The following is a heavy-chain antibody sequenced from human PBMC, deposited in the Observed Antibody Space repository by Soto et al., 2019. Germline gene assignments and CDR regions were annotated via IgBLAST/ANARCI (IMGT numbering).Heavy chain of an antibody. Sequence: QVRLVESGGGVVQPGRSLRLSCTASGFSFSSYAMYWFRQPPGKGLEWVAVISHDGINKHYADSVKGRVTVSRDNSNHSLDLQLNSLGVEDTAMYYCARDMYSSDYFVKGFEPWGQGTLVTVSS. J-gene: IGHJ5*02. CDR3: ARDMYSSDYFVKGFEP. D-gene: IGHD6-19*01. V-gene: IGHV3-30-3*01. CDR2: ISHDGINK. CDR1: GFSFSSYA.